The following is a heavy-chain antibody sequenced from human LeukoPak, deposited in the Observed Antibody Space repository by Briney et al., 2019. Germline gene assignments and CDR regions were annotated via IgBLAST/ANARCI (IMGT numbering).Heavy chain of an antibody. J-gene: IGHJ4*02. CDR2: INPNSGGT. D-gene: IGHD3-16*01. Sequence: ASVKVSCKAFGYTFTGYFIHWVRQAPGQGLEWMGWINPNSGGTNYAQKFQGRVTMTRDTSISTAYMELSRLRSDDTAVYYCARDLGGIRDYWGQGTLVTVSS. V-gene: IGHV1-2*02. CDR1: GYTFTGYF. CDR3: ARDLGGIRDY.